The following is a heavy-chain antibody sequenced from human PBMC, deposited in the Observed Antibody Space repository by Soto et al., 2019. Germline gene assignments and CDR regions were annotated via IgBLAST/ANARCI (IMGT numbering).Heavy chain of an antibody. V-gene: IGHV4-34*01. J-gene: IGHJ4*02. CDR3: ARVRYYDFWSGYYPPYYFDY. CDR2: INHSGST. Sequence: QVQLQQWGAGLLKPSETLSLTCAVYGGSFSGYYWSWIRQPPGKGLEWIGEINHSGSTNYNPSLKSRVTISVDTSKNQFSLKLSSVTAADTAVYYCARVRYYDFWSGYYPPYYFDYWGQGTLVTVSS. CDR1: GGSFSGYY. D-gene: IGHD3-3*01.